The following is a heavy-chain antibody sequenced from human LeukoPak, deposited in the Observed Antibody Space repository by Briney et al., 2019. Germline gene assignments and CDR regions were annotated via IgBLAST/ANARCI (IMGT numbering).Heavy chain of an antibody. CDR3: TRGGSGTYGEFDY. V-gene: IGHV3-74*01. Sequence: PGGSLRLSCAGSGFSFGSYWMHWVRQAPGKGLGWVSRINGYGSDTSYADFVKGRFTISRDNAKNTVYLQVNSLRAEDTAVFYCTRGGSGTYGEFDYWGQGTLVTVSS. CDR2: INGYGSDT. CDR1: GFSFGSYW. J-gene: IGHJ4*02. D-gene: IGHD1-26*01.